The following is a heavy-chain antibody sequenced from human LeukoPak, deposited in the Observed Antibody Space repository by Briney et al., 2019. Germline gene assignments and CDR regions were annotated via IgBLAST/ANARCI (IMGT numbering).Heavy chain of an antibody. Sequence: SETLSLTCTVSGGSISSYYWSWIRQPPGKGLEWIGYIYYSGSTNYNPSPKSRVTISVDTSKNQFSLKLSSVTAADTAVYYCARYSPRVYYGMDVWGQGTTVTVSS. V-gene: IGHV4-59*01. CDR1: GGSISSYY. CDR3: ARYSPRVYYGMDV. J-gene: IGHJ6*02. CDR2: IYYSGST. D-gene: IGHD1-26*01.